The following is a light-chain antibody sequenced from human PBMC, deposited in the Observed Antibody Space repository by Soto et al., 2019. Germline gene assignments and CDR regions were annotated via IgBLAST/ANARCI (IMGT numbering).Light chain of an antibody. CDR1: QSVSSNN. Sequence: EIVLTQSPGTLSLSPGERATLSCRASQSVSSNNLAWYQQKPGQAPRLLISRASSRATGIPDNFSGSGSGTDFTLTISRLEPEDFAVYYCHQYGTSPRTFGQGTKVEI. CDR2: RAS. CDR3: HQYGTSPRT. J-gene: IGKJ1*01. V-gene: IGKV3-20*01.